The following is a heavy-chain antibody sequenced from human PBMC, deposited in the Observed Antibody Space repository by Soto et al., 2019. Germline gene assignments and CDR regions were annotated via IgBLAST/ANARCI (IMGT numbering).Heavy chain of an antibody. Sequence: PGGSLRLACTASGFTFSNYAMSWVRQAPGKGLEWVSTFSSGGGGTYYADSVKGRFTISRDNSKNTLSLQMNSLRAEDTAVYYCTKANRYCSGANCFTSDYWGLGTLVTVSS. CDR2: FSSGGGGT. J-gene: IGHJ4*02. D-gene: IGHD2-15*01. V-gene: IGHV3-23*01. CDR1: GFTFSNYA. CDR3: TKANRYCSGANCFTSDY.